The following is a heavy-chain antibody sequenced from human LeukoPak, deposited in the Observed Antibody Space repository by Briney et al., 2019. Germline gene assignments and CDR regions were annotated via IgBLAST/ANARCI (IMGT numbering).Heavy chain of an antibody. J-gene: IGHJ3*02. V-gene: IGHV4-31*03. D-gene: IGHD2-15*01. CDR2: IYYSGST. Sequence: SETLSLTCTVTGGSISSDDYYWSWIRQHPGKGLEWIGYIYYSGSTYYNPSLKSRVTISVDTSKNQFSLKLSSVTAADTAVYYCASDKWYCSGGRCYHDALDIWGQGTMVTVSS. CDR1: GGSISSDDYY. CDR3: ASDKWYCSGGRCYHDALDI.